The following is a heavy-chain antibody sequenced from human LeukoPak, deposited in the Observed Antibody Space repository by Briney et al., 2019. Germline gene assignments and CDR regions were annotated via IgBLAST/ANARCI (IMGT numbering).Heavy chain of an antibody. V-gene: IGHV3-33*01. Sequence: GGSLRLSCAASGFTFSSYGMHWVRQAPGKGLEWVAVIWYDGSNKYYADSVEGRFTISRDNSNNTLYLQTNSLRAEDTAMYYCAREYYDNSGGEDAFDIWGPGTMVTVSS. D-gene: IGHD3-22*01. CDR1: GFTFSSYG. CDR2: IWYDGSNK. J-gene: IGHJ3*02. CDR3: AREYYDNSGGEDAFDI.